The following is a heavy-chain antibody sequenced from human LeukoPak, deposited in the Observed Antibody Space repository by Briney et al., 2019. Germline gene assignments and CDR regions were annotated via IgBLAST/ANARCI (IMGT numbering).Heavy chain of an antibody. D-gene: IGHD3-22*01. J-gene: IGHJ4*02. Sequence: NPSETLSLTCTVSGGSISSYYWGWIRQPPGKGLEWIGYIYYSGSTNYNPSLKSRVTISVDTSKNQFSLKLSSVTAADTAVYYCARGRDYYDSSGYGYWGQGTLVTVSS. V-gene: IGHV4-59*01. CDR2: IYYSGST. CDR1: GGSISSYY. CDR3: ARGRDYYDSSGYGY.